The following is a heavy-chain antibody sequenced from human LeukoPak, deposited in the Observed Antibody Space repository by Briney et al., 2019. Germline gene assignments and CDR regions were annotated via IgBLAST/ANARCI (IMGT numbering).Heavy chain of an antibody. J-gene: IGHJ4*02. Sequence: GGSLRLSCAASGFTFSTYWMTWFRQAPGKGLEWVANIKKDGSEKYYVDSVRGRFTISRDNAKNSLYLQMNSLRAEDTAVYYCAREMGWNYGDYWGQGTLVTVSS. CDR1: GFTFSTYW. CDR2: IKKDGSEK. CDR3: AREMGWNYGDY. D-gene: IGHD1-7*01. V-gene: IGHV3-7*05.